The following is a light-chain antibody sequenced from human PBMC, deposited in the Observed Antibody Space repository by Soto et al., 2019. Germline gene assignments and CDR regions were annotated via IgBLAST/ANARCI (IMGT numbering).Light chain of an antibody. CDR3: QVWDSTSDHVI. Sequence: SSELTQPPSVAEAPGTTARITCGGNDIGTKSVHWYRQKPGQAPVLVIYYDGDRPSGVPERFSGSNSENTATLTISRVEAGDEADYYCQVWDSTSDHVIFGGGTQLTVL. J-gene: IGLJ2*01. CDR2: YDG. V-gene: IGLV3-21*04. CDR1: DIGTKS.